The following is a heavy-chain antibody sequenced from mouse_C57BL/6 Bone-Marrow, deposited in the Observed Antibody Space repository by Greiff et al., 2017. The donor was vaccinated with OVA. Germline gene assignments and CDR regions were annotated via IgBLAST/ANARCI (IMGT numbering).Heavy chain of an antibody. Sequence: VQLQQSGPELVNPGASVKISCKASGYTFTDYYMNWVKQSHGKSLEWIGDINPNNGGTSYNQKFKGKATLTVDKSSSTAYMELRSLTSEDSAVYYCARGDWALYYFDYWGQGTTLTVSS. CDR1: GYTFTDYY. J-gene: IGHJ2*01. CDR3: ARGDWALYYFDY. D-gene: IGHD4-1*01. CDR2: INPNNGGT. V-gene: IGHV1-26*01.